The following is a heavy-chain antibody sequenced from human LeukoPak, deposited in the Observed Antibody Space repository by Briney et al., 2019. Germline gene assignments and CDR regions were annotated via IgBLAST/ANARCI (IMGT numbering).Heavy chain of an antibody. CDR2: IIPIFGTA. J-gene: IGHJ6*04. V-gene: IGHV1-69*13. Sequence: ASVKVSCKASGGTFSSYAISWVRQAPGQGLEWMGGIIPIFGTANYAQKFQGRVTITADESTSTAYMELSSLRSEDTAVYYCARGIVVVPASTYYYGMDVWGKGTTVTVSS. D-gene: IGHD2-2*01. CDR3: ARGIVVVPASTYYYGMDV. CDR1: GGTFSSYA.